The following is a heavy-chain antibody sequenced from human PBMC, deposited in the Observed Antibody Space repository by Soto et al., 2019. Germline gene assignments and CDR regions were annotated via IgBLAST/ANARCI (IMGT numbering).Heavy chain of an antibody. CDR2: INHSGST. Sequence: QVQLQQWGAGLLKPSETLSLTCAVYGGSFSGYYWTWIRQPPGTGLEWIGEINHSGSTNYNPSLKNRVTIPVATAVNQFPLKLTSVTAADTAVYYCARDKITGLFDYWGQGTLVTVSS. V-gene: IGHV4-34*01. D-gene: IGHD2-8*02. CDR3: ARDKITGLFDY. CDR1: GGSFSGYY. J-gene: IGHJ4*02.